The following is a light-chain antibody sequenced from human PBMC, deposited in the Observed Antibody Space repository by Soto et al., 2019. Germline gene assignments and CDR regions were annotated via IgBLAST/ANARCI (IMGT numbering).Light chain of an antibody. CDR1: RDVGSD. CDR3: QQYGSSPWT. Sequence: QMTQSPSSLSASVGEKIIITCRASRDVGSDVSWYQQKPGQAPKLLIYAASNLYTGVPSRFSGSRSGTEFTLTISSLQPEDFAVYYCQQYGSSPWTFGQGTKVEIK. J-gene: IGKJ1*01. CDR2: AAS. V-gene: IGKV1-17*01.